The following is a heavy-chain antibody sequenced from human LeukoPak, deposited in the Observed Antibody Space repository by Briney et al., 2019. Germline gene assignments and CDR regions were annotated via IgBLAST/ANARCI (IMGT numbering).Heavy chain of an antibody. V-gene: IGHV3-23*01. CDR2: TSGSGGST. Sequence: GGSLRLSCAASGFTFSSYGISWVRQAPGKGLEWVSATSGSGGSTYYADSVKGRFTISRDNSKNTLYLQMNSLRAEDTAVYYCARSSSGYYPFDYWGQGTLVTVSS. CDR3: ARSSSGYYPFDY. D-gene: IGHD3-22*01. CDR1: GFTFSSYG. J-gene: IGHJ4*02.